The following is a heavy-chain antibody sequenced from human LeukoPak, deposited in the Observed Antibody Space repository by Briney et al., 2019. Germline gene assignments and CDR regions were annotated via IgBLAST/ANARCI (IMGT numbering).Heavy chain of an antibody. V-gene: IGHV3-23*01. CDR2: ISGSGDSA. Sequence: PGGSLRLSCAASGFTFSSYAMSWVRQAPGKGLEWVSAISGSGDSANYADSVKGRFTISRDNSKSTLYLEMNSLRAEDTAVYYCTTGKQNGATDFDYWGQGTLVTVSS. CDR3: TTGKQNGATDFDY. J-gene: IGHJ4*02. CDR1: GFTFSSYA. D-gene: IGHD1-26*01.